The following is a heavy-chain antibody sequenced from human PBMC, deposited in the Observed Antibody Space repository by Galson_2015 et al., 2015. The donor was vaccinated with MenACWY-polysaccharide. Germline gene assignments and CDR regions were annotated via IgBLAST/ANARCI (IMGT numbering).Heavy chain of an antibody. Sequence: SLRLSCAASGFTFSSYSMNWVRQAPGKGLEWVSSISSSSSYIYYADSVKGRFTISRDNAKNSLYLQMNSLRAEDTAVYYCARGLIAAADYNWFDPWGQGTLVTVSS. V-gene: IGHV3-21*01. CDR3: ARGLIAAADYNWFDP. CDR2: ISSSSSYI. D-gene: IGHD6-13*01. CDR1: GFTFSSYS. J-gene: IGHJ5*02.